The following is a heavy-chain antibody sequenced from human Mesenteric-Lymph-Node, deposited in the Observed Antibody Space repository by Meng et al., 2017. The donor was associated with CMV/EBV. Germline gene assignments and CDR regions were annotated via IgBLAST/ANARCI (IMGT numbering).Heavy chain of an antibody. CDR3: TRETLY. CDR1: GFTFSNYA. J-gene: IGHJ4*02. CDR2: ISHDQINE. V-gene: IGHV3-30-3*01. Sequence: RSLRLSCAASGFTFSNYAMHWVRQAPGKGPEWVALISHDQINENYADSVKGRFTISRDNSKNTLYLQMNSLTTEDTAFYFCTRETLYWGQGTLVTVSS.